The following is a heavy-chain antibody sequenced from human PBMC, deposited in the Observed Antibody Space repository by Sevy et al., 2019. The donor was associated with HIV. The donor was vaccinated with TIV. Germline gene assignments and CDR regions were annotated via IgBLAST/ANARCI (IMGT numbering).Heavy chain of an antibody. CDR2: ITGNGQKK. CDR3: VRDVSPTLGTGHNWFDL. J-gene: IGHJ5*02. Sequence: GGSLRLSCVGSGFVFEDFAVHWVRRSPGKGLEWVSGITGNGQKKFYEGSVKGRFSISRDNARKSLYLQMNNMNFDDTAFYYCVRDVSPTLGTGHNWFDLRGQGTLVTVSS. CDR1: GFVFEDFA. V-gene: IGHV3-9*01.